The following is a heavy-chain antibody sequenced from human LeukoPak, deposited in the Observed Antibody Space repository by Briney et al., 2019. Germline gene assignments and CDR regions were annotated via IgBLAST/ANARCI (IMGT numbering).Heavy chain of an antibody. CDR3: AKDVSRDYYFYYMDV. J-gene: IGHJ6*03. V-gene: IGHV3-30-3*01. Sequence: GGSLRLSCAASGFTFSSYAMHWVRQAPGKGLEWVAVISYDGSNKYYADSVKGRFTISRDNSKNSLYLQMNSLRAEDMALYYCAKDVSRDYYFYYMDVWGKGTTVTVSS. CDR2: ISYDGSNK. D-gene: IGHD2-8*01. CDR1: GFTFSSYA.